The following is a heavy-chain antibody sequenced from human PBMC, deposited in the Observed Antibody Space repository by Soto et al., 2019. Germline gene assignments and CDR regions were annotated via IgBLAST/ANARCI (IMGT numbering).Heavy chain of an antibody. CDR2: INHSGST. CDR1: GGSFSGYY. V-gene: IGHV4-34*01. Sequence: SETLSLTCAVYGGSFSGYYWSWIRQPPGKGLEWIGEINHSGSTNYNPSLKSRVTISVDTSKNQFSLKLGSVTAADTAVYYCARGAGTTVTTDYSLSYYYGMDVWGQGTTVTVSS. D-gene: IGHD4-17*01. CDR3: ARGAGTTVTTDYSLSYYYGMDV. J-gene: IGHJ6*02.